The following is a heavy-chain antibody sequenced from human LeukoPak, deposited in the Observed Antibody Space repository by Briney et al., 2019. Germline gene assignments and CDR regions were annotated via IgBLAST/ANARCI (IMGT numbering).Heavy chain of an antibody. V-gene: IGHV3-23*01. CDR3: AKGFGEYQLLYDY. J-gene: IGHJ4*02. D-gene: IGHD2-2*02. CDR2: ISGSGGST. Sequence: PGGSLRLYCAASGFTFSSYAMSWVRQAPGKGLEWVSAISGSGGSTYYADSVKGRFTISRDNSKNTLYLQMNSLRAEDTAVYYCAKGFGEYQLLYDYWGQGTLVTVSS. CDR1: GFTFSSYA.